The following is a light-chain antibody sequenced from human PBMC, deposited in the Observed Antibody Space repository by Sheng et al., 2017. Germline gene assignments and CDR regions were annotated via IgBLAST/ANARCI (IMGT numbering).Light chain of an antibody. Sequence: DIQMTQSPSTLSASVGDRVTITCRASQSISNWLAWYQQKPGKAPKLLIYTASTLENGVPSRFSGSGSGAEFTLTISSLQPDDLATYYCQQYITNSWTFGQGTKVEIK. V-gene: IGKV1-5*03. CDR3: QQYITNSWT. CDR2: TAS. J-gene: IGKJ1*01. CDR1: QSISNW.